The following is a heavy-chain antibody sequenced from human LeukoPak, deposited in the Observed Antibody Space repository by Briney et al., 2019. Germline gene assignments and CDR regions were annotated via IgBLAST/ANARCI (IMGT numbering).Heavy chain of an antibody. Sequence: GGSLRLSCAASGFTFSNHWMHWVRQAPGKGLVWVSRINRDGSRTDYADSVKGRFTISRDDAKNTLYLQVNSLRAEDTAVYFCARGGSDTAMAHDYWGQGTLVTVSS. CDR3: ARGGSDTAMAHDY. J-gene: IGHJ4*02. V-gene: IGHV3-74*01. CDR2: INRDGSRT. CDR1: GFTFSNHW. D-gene: IGHD5-18*01.